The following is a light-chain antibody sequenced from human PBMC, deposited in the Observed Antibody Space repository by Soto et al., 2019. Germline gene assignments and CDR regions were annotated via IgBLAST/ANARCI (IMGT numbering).Light chain of an antibody. CDR3: MQGRHWPYT. V-gene: IGKV2-30*02. Sequence: DVVVTHSPLSLPVTLGQPASISCRSSQSLIHIYGNTYLHWSQQRPGQSPRRLIYHVSIRDSGVPDRFSGSGSGTDFTLEISRVEAEDVGVYYCMQGRHWPYTFGPGTTVDIK. CDR2: HVS. J-gene: IGKJ3*01. CDR1: QSLIHIYGNTY.